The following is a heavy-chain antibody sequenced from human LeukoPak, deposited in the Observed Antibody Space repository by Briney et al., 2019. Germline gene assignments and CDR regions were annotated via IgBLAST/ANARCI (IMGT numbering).Heavy chain of an antibody. V-gene: IGHV4-4*07. J-gene: IGHJ4*02. CDR2: IYTSGST. CDR3: ARDLSIFGVDLYYFDY. Sequence: SETLSLTCTVSGGSISSYYWSWIRQPAGKGLEWIGRIYTSGSTNYNPSLKSRVTMSVDTSKNQFSLKLSSVTAADTAVYYCARDLSIFGVDLYYFDYWGQGTLVTVSS. D-gene: IGHD3-3*01. CDR1: GGSISSYY.